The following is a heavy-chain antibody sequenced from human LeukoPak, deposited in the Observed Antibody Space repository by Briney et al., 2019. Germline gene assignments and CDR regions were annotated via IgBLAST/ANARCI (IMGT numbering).Heavy chain of an antibody. CDR2: INPNSGGT. D-gene: IGHD6-13*01. J-gene: IGHJ5*02. V-gene: IGHV1-2*02. CDR3: ARGRPDSSSWYRTINWFDP. CDR1: GYTFTGYY. Sequence: ASVKVSCKASGYTFTGYYMHWVRQAPGQGLEWRGWINPNSGGTNYAQKFQGRVTMTRDTSISTAYMELSRLRSDDTAVYYCARGRPDSSSWYRTINWFDPWGQGTLVTVSS.